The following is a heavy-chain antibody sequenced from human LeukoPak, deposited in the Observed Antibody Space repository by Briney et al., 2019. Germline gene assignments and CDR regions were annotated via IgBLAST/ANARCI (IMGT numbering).Heavy chain of an antibody. Sequence: GGSLRLSYAASGFIFNNYNMSWVRQAPGKGLEWVSGISGSADTTYYADYVKGQFTISRDNFKNTLYLQMNSLRAEDTAVYYCAKDEGGTYYYGSGTYYLGRRHFDYWGQGTLVTVSS. CDR2: ISGSADTT. V-gene: IGHV3-23*01. CDR3: AKDEGGTYYYGSGTYYLGRRHFDY. CDR1: GFIFNNYN. J-gene: IGHJ4*02. D-gene: IGHD3-10*01.